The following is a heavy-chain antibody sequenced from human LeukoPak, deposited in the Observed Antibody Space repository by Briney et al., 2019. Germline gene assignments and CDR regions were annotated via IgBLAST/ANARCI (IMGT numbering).Heavy chain of an antibody. Sequence: PGGTLRLSCSASGFTFSSYAMHWVRQAPGKGLEYVSAISSNGGSTYYADSVKGRFTISRDNSKNTLYLQMSSLRAEDTAVYYCVKESVYYYFDYWGQGTLVTVSS. V-gene: IGHV3-64D*06. CDR3: VKESVYYYFDY. J-gene: IGHJ4*02. CDR2: ISSNGGST. CDR1: GFTFSSYA. D-gene: IGHD5/OR15-5a*01.